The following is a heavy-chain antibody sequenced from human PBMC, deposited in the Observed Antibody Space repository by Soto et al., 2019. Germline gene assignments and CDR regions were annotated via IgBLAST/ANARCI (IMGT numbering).Heavy chain of an antibody. CDR3: ARDDRSRWYSNQSPMYNWFDP. Sequence: SVKVSCKASGGTFSSYAISWVRQAPGQGLEWMGGIIPIFGTANYAQKFQGRVTITADESTSTAYMELSSLRSEDTAVYYCARDDRSRWYSNQSPMYNWFDPWGQGTLVTVS. CDR2: IIPIFGTA. J-gene: IGHJ5*02. V-gene: IGHV1-69*13. D-gene: IGHD6-13*01. CDR1: GGTFSSYA.